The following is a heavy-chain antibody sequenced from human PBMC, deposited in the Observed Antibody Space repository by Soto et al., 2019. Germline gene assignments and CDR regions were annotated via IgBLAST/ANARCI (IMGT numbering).Heavy chain of an antibody. CDR1: GGSFSSQA. V-gene: IGHV1-69*13. CDR3: ARGIATGQLDP. CDR2: IIPTFGTA. D-gene: IGHD2-15*01. J-gene: IGHJ5*02. Sequence: GASVKVSCKASGGSFSSQAISWVRQAPGQGLEWMGAIIPTFGTANYAQRFQGRVTITADESTSTAYMELSSLRSEDTGVYFCARGIATGQLDPWGQGTLVTVSS.